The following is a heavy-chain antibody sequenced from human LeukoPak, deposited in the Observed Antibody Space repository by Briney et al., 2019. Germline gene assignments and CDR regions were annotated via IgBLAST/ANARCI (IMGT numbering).Heavy chain of an antibody. CDR3: ARRSSGYYYSFDY. Sequence: GGSLRLSCAAAGFSFSNYDMNWVRQAPGKGLEWVSYIGSSGSNVYYAGSVKGRFTISRDNAKNSLYLQMNSLRAEDTAVYYCARRSSGYYYSFDYWGQGTLVTVSS. J-gene: IGHJ4*02. CDR1: GFSFSNYD. D-gene: IGHD3-22*01. V-gene: IGHV3-48*03. CDR2: IGSSGSNV.